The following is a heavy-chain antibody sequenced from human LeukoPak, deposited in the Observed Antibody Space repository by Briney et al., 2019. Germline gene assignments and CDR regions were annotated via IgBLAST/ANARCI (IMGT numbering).Heavy chain of an antibody. CDR1: GGSISSGRYY. CDR3: ARALRSSGYYLY. V-gene: IGHV4-61*02. CDR2: IYTSGST. D-gene: IGHD3-22*01. Sequence: SQTLSLTCTVSGGSISSGRYYWSWLRQPAGKGLEWIGRIYTSGSTNYNPSLKSRVTISGDTSKNQFSLKLSSVTAADTAVYYCARALRSSGYYLYWGQGTLVTVSS. J-gene: IGHJ4*02.